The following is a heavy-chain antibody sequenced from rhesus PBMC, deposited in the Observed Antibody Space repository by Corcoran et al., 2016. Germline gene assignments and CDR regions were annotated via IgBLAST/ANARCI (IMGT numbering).Heavy chain of an antibody. Sequence: QVQLQESGPGLVKPSETLSLTCAVSGGSISSSNWWSWIRQPPGKGLEWVGHIGGSRGSPYNNPSLKRRVTISKDTSKNQLSLKLTSVTAADTAVYYFARNPLKNCVSSYCSSCWGQGVLVTVSS. CDR3: ARNPLKNCVSSYCSSC. CDR1: GGSISSSNW. V-gene: IGHV4-65*02. J-gene: IGHJ4*01. CDR2: IGGSRGSP. D-gene: IGHD2-15*01.